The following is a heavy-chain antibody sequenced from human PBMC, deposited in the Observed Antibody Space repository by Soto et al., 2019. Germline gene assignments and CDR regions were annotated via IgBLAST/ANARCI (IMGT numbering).Heavy chain of an antibody. CDR1: GGSIGSGGYY. CDR3: ARSRPRYYYYMDV. CDR2: IYYSGST. Sequence: PSETLSLTCTVSGGSIGSGGYYWSWIRQHPGKGLEWIGYIYYSGSTYYNPSLKSRVTISVDTSKNQFSLKLSSVTAADTAVYYCARSRPRYYYYMDVWGKGTTVTVSS. J-gene: IGHJ6*03. V-gene: IGHV4-31*03.